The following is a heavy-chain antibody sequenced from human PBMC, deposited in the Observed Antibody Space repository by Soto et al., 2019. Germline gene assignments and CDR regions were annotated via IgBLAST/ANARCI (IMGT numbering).Heavy chain of an antibody. CDR1: GFTFSVYS. CDR2: MTSDMKTI. D-gene: IGHD6-19*01. V-gene: IGHV3-48*02. Sequence: EVQLVESGGGLVQPGGSLRLSCAASGFTFSVYSMNWIRQAPGKGLQWVSYMTSDMKTIHYADSVKGRFTISRGNAKNLVYLQMTSLRDEDTAVYYCARSVEGHFDYWGQGALVTVSS. J-gene: IGHJ4*02. CDR3: ARSVEGHFDY.